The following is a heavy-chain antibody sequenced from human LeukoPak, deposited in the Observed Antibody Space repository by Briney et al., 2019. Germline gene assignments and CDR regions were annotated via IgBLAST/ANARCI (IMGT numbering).Heavy chain of an antibody. V-gene: IGHV4-59*01. D-gene: IGHD1-1*01. CDR3: AREGTSGTNHNWLDP. J-gene: IGHJ5*02. CDR2: IYYSGSI. CDR1: GGSHSSYY. Sequence: SETLFLTCTFSGGSHSSYYLSWIRLPPGPGLEWIGHIYYSGSINYNPSLKSRVTISVDTSKNQSSLKLSSVTVADTALYYCAREGTSGTNHNWLDPWGQGTLVTVSS.